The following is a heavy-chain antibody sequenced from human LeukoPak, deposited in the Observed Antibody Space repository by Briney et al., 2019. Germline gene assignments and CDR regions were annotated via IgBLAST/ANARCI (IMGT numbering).Heavy chain of an antibody. J-gene: IGHJ4*02. CDR1: GYTFTDYY. CDR2: INPNNGGT. CDR3: ARGSDVLPVYYFDY. D-gene: IGHD5-24*01. V-gene: IGHV1-2*02. Sequence: GASVKVSCKASGYTFTDYYMHWVRQAPGQGLEWMGWINPNNGGTNYAQKFQGRVTMTRDTSISTAYMELSRLRSDDTAVYYCARGSDVLPVYYFDYWGQGTLVTVSS.